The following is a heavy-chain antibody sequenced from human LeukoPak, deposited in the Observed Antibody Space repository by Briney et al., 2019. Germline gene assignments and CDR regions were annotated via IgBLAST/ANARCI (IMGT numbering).Heavy chain of an antibody. J-gene: IGHJ5*02. CDR3: ARFCNYYDSSGYYYGFDP. V-gene: IGHV4-61*01. CDR1: GVSVSSGSYY. CDR2: IYYSGST. Sequence: PSETLSLTCTVSGVSVSSGSYYWSWIRQPPGKGLEWIGYIYYSGSTNYNPSLKSRVTISVDTSKNQFSLKLRFVTAADTAVYYCARFCNYYDSSGYYYGFDPWGQGTLVIVSS. D-gene: IGHD3-22*01.